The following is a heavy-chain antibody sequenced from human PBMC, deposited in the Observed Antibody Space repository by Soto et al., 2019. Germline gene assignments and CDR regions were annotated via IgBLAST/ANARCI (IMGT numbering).Heavy chain of an antibody. CDR3: ARVLGYYDSSGYPYYYYGMDV. CDR2: INSDGSST. D-gene: IGHD3-22*01. V-gene: IGHV3-74*01. CDR1: GFTFSSYW. J-gene: IGHJ6*02. Sequence: PGGSLRLSCAASGFTFSSYWMHWVRQAPGKGLVWVSRINSDGSSTSYADSVKGRFTISRDNAKNTLYLQMNSPRAEDTAVYYCARVLGYYDSSGYPYYYYGMDVWGQGTTVTVSS.